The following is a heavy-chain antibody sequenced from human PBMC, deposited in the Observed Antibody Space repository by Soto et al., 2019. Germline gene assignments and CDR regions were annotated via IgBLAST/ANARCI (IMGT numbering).Heavy chain of an antibody. CDR2: IYYSGST. J-gene: IGHJ4*02. CDR1: GGSISSYS. D-gene: IGHD1-26*01. V-gene: IGHV4-59*08. CDR3: ARRWGAAFDY. Sequence: PSETLSLTCTVSGGSISSYSWGWIRQPPGKGLEWIGYIYYSGSTNYNPSLKSRVTISVDTSNNQFSLKLSSVTAADTAVYYCARRWGAAFDYWGQGTLVTVSS.